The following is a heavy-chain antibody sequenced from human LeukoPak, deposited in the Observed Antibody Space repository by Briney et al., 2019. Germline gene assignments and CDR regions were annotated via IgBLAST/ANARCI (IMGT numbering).Heavy chain of an antibody. D-gene: IGHD2-2*01. V-gene: IGHV1-2*02. CDR2: INPNDGDT. CDR3: ARANFLYCSSSTCLFDY. CDR1: GYTFIDYY. J-gene: IGHJ4*02. Sequence: SVKVSCKASGYTFIDYYMHWVRQAPGQGFEWMGWINPNDGDTNYAQKFQGRVTMTRDTSISKAHMEVSRLRSDDTAVYYCARANFLYCSSSTCLFDYWGQGTLVTVSS.